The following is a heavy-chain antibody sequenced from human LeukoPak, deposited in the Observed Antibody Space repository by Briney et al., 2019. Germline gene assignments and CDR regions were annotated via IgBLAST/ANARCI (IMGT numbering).Heavy chain of an antibody. CDR1: GGSSSTYY. CDR3: ARDSSVSSWAFDI. D-gene: IGHD3-22*01. CDR2: IYSSGST. V-gene: IGHV4-4*07. J-gene: IGHJ3*02. Sequence: PSETLSLTCTVSGGSSSTYYWSWIRQTAGKGLEWIGRIYSSGSTNYNPSLESRVTVSLDTSKNQFSLTLSSVTAADTAFYYCARDSSVSSWAFDIWGQGTVVTVSS.